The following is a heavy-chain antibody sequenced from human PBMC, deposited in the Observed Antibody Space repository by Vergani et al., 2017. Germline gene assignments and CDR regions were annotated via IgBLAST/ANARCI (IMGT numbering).Heavy chain of an antibody. J-gene: IGHJ6*03. CDR1: GYTFTGYY. V-gene: IGHV1-2*04. Sequence: QVQLVQSGAEVKKPGASVKVSCKASGYTFTGYYMHWVRQAPGQGLGWMGWINPNSGGTNYAQKFQGWVTMTRDTPISTAYMELSRLRAEDTAVYYCARETEAYYYDSSGYYYVDYYYYMDVWGKGTTVTVSS. CDR2: INPNSGGT. CDR3: ARETEAYYYDSSGYYYVDYYYYMDV. D-gene: IGHD3-22*01.